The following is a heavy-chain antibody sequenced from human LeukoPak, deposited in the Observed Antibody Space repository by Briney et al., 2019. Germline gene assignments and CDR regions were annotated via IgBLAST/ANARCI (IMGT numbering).Heavy chain of an antibody. Sequence: SGGSLRLSCAASGFTFDDYAMHWVRQAPGKGLEGVSGISYNSDTIAYADSVKGRFTISRDNAKTSLYLQMNSLRAEDTALYYCAKDYCGGDCYSGWYFDLWGRGTLVTVSS. D-gene: IGHD2-21*02. CDR3: AKDYCGGDCYSGWYFDL. V-gene: IGHV3-9*01. J-gene: IGHJ2*01. CDR2: ISYNSDTI. CDR1: GFTFDDYA.